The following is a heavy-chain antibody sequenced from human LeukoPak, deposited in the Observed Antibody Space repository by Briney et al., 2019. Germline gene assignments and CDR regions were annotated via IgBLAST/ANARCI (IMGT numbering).Heavy chain of an antibody. J-gene: IGHJ4*02. D-gene: IGHD6-13*01. Sequence: SETLSLTCAVSGYSISSGYYWGWIRQPPGKGLEWIGSIYHSGSTYYNPSLKSRVTISVDTSKNQFSLKLSSVTAADTAVYYCVRLVSGGIDYWGQGTLVTVSS. CDR1: GYSISSGYY. CDR2: IYHSGST. CDR3: VRLVSGGIDY. V-gene: IGHV4-38-2*01.